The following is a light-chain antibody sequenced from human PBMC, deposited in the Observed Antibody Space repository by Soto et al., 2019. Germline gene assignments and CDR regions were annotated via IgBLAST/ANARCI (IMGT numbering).Light chain of an antibody. Sequence: QSALTQPRSVSGSPGQSVTISCTGTSSDVGGYNYVSWYQRHPGKDPKLIISDVTKRPSGVPDRFSGSKSGNTASLTISGLQAEDEADYDCCSYAGSDILIFGGGTKLTVL. V-gene: IGLV2-11*01. J-gene: IGLJ2*01. CDR2: DVT. CDR3: CSYAGSDILI. CDR1: SSDVGGYNY.